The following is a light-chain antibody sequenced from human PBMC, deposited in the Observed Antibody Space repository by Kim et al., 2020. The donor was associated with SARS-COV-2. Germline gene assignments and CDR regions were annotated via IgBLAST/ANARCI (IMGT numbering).Light chain of an antibody. CDR2: WAS. CDR1: QSVLYSSNNKNY. CDR3: QQYDSTPYT. V-gene: IGKV4-1*01. Sequence: DIVMTQSPDSLAVSLGERATINCKSSQSVLYSSNNKNYLAWYQQKPGQPPKLLIYWASTRESGVPDRFSGSGSGTDFTLTISCLQAEDVAVYYCQQYDSTPYTSGQGTKLEI. J-gene: IGKJ2*01.